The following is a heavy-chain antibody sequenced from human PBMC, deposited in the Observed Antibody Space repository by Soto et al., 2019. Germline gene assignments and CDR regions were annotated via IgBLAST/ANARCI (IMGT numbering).Heavy chain of an antibody. D-gene: IGHD5-18*01. V-gene: IGHV4-4*02. J-gene: IGHJ5*02. CDR2: IFHSGST. CDR1: GVSISINDC. Sequence: PSETLSLTCAVSGVSISINDCWSWVRQPPGKGLEWIGEIFHSGSTSYNPSLDSRVTISVDKSKSQLSLKLHSVTAADTAVYYCARVTNSRFDPWGQGTPVTVSS. CDR3: ARVTNSRFDP.